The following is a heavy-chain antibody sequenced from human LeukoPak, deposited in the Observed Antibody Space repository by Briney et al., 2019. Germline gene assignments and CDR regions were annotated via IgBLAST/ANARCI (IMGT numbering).Heavy chain of an antibody. J-gene: IGHJ3*01. CDR1: GFTLCSYA. Sequence: GSLRLSCAASGFTLCSYALSWGRQAPGEGVGGVSAISGSGGSTYYADSVKGRFTISRDNSKNTLYLQMNSLRAEDTAVYYCAKPIAAAGLSWGQGTMVTVSS. CDR2: ISGSGGST. CDR3: AKPIAAAGLS. D-gene: IGHD6-13*01. V-gene: IGHV3-23*01.